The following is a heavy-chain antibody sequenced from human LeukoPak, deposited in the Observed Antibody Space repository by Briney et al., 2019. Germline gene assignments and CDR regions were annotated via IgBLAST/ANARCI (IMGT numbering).Heavy chain of an antibody. CDR1: GGSFSGYY. CDR2: INHSGST. V-gene: IGHV4-34*01. J-gene: IGHJ4*02. CDR3: ARGKDGDY. Sequence: SETLSLTCAVYGGSFSGYYWSWIRQPPGKGLEWIGEINHSGSTNYNPSLKSRVTISVDTSKNQFSLKLSSVTAADTAVYYCARGKDGDYWGQGALVTVSS. D-gene: IGHD5-24*01.